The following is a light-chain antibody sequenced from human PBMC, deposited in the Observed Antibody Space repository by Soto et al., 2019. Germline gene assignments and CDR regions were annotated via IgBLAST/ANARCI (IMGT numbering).Light chain of an antibody. Sequence: EIVVTQSPATLSVSPGERATLSCRASQSVGNNFAWYQQKPGQAPRLLIFATSTRATGVPAWFSASGSGTEFTFTISSLQSEDFAVYYCQQYCDWPLTFGGGAKVEIE. J-gene: IGKJ4*01. CDR2: ATS. CDR1: QSVGNN. V-gene: IGKV3-15*01. CDR3: QQYCDWPLT.